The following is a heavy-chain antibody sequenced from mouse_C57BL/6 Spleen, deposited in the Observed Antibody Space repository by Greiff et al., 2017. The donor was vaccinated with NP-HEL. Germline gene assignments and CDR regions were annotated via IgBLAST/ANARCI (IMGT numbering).Heavy chain of an antibody. Sequence: VQLQQSGPELVKPGASVKISCKASGYTFTDYYMNWVKQSHGKSLEWIGDINPNNGGTSYNQKFKGKATLTVDKSSSTAYMELRSLTSEDSAVYYCARYYYGREFAYWGQGTLVTVSA. J-gene: IGHJ3*01. D-gene: IGHD1-1*01. CDR1: GYTFTDYY. V-gene: IGHV1-26*01. CDR2: INPNNGGT. CDR3: ARYYYGREFAY.